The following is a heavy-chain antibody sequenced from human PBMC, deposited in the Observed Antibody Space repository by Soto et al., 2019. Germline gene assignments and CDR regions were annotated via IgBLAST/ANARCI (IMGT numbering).Heavy chain of an antibody. CDR2: IYPGDSDT. CDR1: GYSFTSYW. D-gene: IGHD6-19*01. Sequence: GESLKISCKGSGYSFTSYWIGWVRQMPGKGLEWIGIIYPGDSDTRYSPSFQGQVTISADKSISTAYLQWSSLKASDTATYYCARLELWLDPTVDYGMDVWGQGTTVTVSS. V-gene: IGHV5-51*01. J-gene: IGHJ6*02. CDR3: ARLELWLDPTVDYGMDV.